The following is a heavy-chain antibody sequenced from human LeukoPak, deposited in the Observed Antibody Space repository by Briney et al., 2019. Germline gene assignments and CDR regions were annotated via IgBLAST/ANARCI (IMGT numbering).Heavy chain of an antibody. V-gene: IGHV4-31*11. CDR2: ISNSGTT. CDR3: ARDVVVTSSPDDFDI. Sequence: SQTLSLTCAVSGDSVTSGGYFWTWIRQLPGKGLEWIGSISNSGTTSYNPSLKSRLSISLDTSNNHFSLRLGSVTAADTAVYYCARDVVVTSSPDDFDIWGQGTMVIVSS. D-gene: IGHD2-21*02. CDR1: GDSVTSGGYF. J-gene: IGHJ3*02.